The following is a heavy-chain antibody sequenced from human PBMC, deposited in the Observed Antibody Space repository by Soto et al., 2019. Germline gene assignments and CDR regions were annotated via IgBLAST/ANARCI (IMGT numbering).Heavy chain of an antibody. V-gene: IGHV2-5*02. CDR3: AHSLAASNYCDYDPINSFDY. CDR1: GFSLSTSGVG. J-gene: IGHJ4*02. D-gene: IGHD4-17*01. CDR2: IYWDEDK. Sequence: QITLKESGHTLVKPTQTLTLTRTFSGFSLSTSGVGVGWIRQTPGKALEWLALIYWDEDKRYSPSLKSRLPITKDTSKNQVVLTMTNMDPVDTATYYCAHSLAASNYCDYDPINSFDYWGQGTLVTVSS.